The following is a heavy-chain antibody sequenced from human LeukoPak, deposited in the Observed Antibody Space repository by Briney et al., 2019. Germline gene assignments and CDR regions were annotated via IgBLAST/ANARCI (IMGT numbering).Heavy chain of an antibody. D-gene: IGHD5-12*01. J-gene: IGHJ4*02. CDR2: ISGSGANT. Sequence: GGSLRLSCAASGFTFSSYAMSWVRQAPGKGLEWVSAISGSGANTHYADSVKGRFTISRDNSKNTLYLQMNSLRAEDTAVYYCASLYSAYEPLDYWGQGTLVTVSS. V-gene: IGHV3-23*01. CDR1: GFTFSSYA. CDR3: ASLYSAYEPLDY.